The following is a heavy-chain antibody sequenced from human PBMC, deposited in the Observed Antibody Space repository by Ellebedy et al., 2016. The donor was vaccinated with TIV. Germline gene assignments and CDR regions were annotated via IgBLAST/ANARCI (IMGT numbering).Heavy chain of an antibody. J-gene: IGHJ5*02. CDR3: ARGYSTGWYNWFDP. D-gene: IGHD6-19*01. CDR1: GYPFTGYY. CDR2: INPNSGAT. V-gene: IGHV1-2*02. Sequence: AASVKVSCKASGYPFTGYYMHWVRQAPGQGLEWMGWINPNSGATNYAQKFQGRVAMTRDTSINTAYMELSRLRSDDTAVFYCARGYSTGWYNWFDPWGQGTLVTVSS.